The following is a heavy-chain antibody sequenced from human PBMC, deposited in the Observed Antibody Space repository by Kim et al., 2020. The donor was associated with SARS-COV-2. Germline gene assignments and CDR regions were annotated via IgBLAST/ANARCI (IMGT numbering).Heavy chain of an antibody. D-gene: IGHD6-13*01. J-gene: IGHJ6*03. Sequence: SETLSLTCAVYGGSFSGYYWSWIRQPPGKGLEWIGEINHSGSTNYNPSLKSRVTISVDTSKNQFSLKLSSVTAADTAVYYCARGCSRRGSSSWYEGGYYYYYYIDVWGKGTTVTVSS. CDR3: ARGCSRRGSSSWYEGGYYYYYYIDV. V-gene: IGHV4-34*01. CDR2: INHSGST. CDR1: GGSFSGYY.